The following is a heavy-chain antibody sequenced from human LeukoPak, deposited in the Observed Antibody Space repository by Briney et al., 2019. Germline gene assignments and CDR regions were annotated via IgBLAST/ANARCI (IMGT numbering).Heavy chain of an antibody. Sequence: PSETLSLTCTVSGGSISSYYWSWIRQPAGKGLEWIGRIYTSGSTNYNPSLKSRVTISVDTSKNQFSLKLSSVTAADTAVYYCARRGDYGDYRGYFDYWGQGTLVTVSS. CDR3: ARRGDYGDYRGYFDY. J-gene: IGHJ4*02. CDR2: IYTSGST. D-gene: IGHD4-17*01. CDR1: GGSISSYY. V-gene: IGHV4-4*07.